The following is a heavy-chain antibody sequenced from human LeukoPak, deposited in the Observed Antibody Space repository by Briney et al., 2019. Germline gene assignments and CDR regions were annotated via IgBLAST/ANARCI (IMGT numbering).Heavy chain of an antibody. CDR2: ISYDGSNK. CDR1: GFTFSSYA. Sequence: GGSLRLSCAASGFTFSSYAMHWVRQAPGKGLEWVAVISYDGSNKYYADSVKGRFTISRDNSKNTLYLQMNSLRAEDTAVYYCARDQPFDCWGQGTLVTVSS. V-gene: IGHV3-30*04. CDR3: ARDQPFDC. J-gene: IGHJ4*02.